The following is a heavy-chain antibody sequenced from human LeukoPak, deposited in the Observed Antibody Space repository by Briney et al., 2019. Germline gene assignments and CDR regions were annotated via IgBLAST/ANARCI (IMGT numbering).Heavy chain of an antibody. J-gene: IGHJ5*02. D-gene: IGHD3-3*01. CDR2: ISWNRGSI. V-gene: IGHV3-9*01. Sequence: GGSLRLSCAASGFTFDDYAMHWVRQAPGKGLEWVSGISWNRGSIGYADSVKGRFTISRDNAKNSLYLQMNSLRAEDTALYYCAKDVLAFGVVTSNWFDPWGQGTLVTVSS. CDR1: GFTFDDYA. CDR3: AKDVLAFGVVTSNWFDP.